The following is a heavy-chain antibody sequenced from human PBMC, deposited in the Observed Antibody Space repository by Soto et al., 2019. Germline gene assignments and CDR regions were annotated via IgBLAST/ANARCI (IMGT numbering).Heavy chain of an antibody. Sequence: GGSLRLSCAASGFTFSSYAMSWVRQAPGKGLEWVSAISGSGGSTYYADSVKGRFTISRDNSKNTLYLQMNSLRAEDTAVYYCAKDELDYYDSSGYGAFDIWGQGPMVTVSS. CDR2: ISGSGGST. J-gene: IGHJ3*02. V-gene: IGHV3-23*01. D-gene: IGHD3-22*01. CDR3: AKDELDYYDSSGYGAFDI. CDR1: GFTFSSYA.